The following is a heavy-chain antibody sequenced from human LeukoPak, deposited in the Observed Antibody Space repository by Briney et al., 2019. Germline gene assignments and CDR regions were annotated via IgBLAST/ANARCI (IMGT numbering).Heavy chain of an antibody. CDR2: MNPNSGNT. D-gene: IGHD3-22*01. J-gene: IGHJ4*02. Sequence: ASVKVSCKASGYTFTSYDINWVRQATGQGLEWMGWMNPNSGNTGYAQKFQGRVTMTRNTSISTAYMELSSLRSEDTAVYYCARELPTGPYDSSGYGFDYWGQGTLVTVSS. CDR1: GYTFTSYD. V-gene: IGHV1-8*01. CDR3: ARELPTGPYDSSGYGFDY.